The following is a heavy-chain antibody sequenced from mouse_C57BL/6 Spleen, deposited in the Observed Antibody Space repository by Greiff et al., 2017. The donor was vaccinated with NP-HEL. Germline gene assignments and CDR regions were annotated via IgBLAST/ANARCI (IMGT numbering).Heavy chain of an antibody. CDR1: GYTFTDYN. Sequence: EVKLMESGPELVKPGASVKMSCKASGYTFTDYNMHWVKQSHGKSLEWIGYINPNNGGTSYNQKFKGKATLTVTKSSSTAYMELRSLTSEDSAVYYCARGGTGTFDYWGQGTTLTVSS. CDR3: ARGGTGTFDY. J-gene: IGHJ2*01. D-gene: IGHD4-1*01. CDR2: INPNNGGT. V-gene: IGHV1-22*01.